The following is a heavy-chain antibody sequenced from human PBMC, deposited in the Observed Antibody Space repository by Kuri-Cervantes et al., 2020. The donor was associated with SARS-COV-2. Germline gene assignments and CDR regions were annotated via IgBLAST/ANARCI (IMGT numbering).Heavy chain of an antibody. Sequence: SETLSLTCTVSGGSVSSGSYYWSWIRQPPGKGLEWIGEINHSGSTNYNPSLKSRVTISVDTSKNQFSLKLSSVTAADTAVYYCARDPLLWFGAKFDYWGQGTLVTVSS. J-gene: IGHJ4*02. CDR2: INHSGST. V-gene: IGHV4-61*01. D-gene: IGHD3-10*01. CDR3: ARDPLLWFGAKFDY. CDR1: GGSVSSGSYY.